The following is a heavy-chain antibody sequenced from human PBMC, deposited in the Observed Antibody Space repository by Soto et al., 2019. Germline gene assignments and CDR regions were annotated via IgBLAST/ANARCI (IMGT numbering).Heavy chain of an antibody. V-gene: IGHV4-39*01. J-gene: IGHJ4*02. CDR3: ASRRGYEGYFDY. Sequence: QLQLQESGPGLVKPSETLSLTCTVSGGSISSSSYYWGWIRQPPGKGLEWIGSIYYSGSTYYNPSLNSRVTISVDTSKNQFSLKLSSVTAADTAVYYCASRRGYEGYFDYWGQGTLVTVSS. CDR1: GGSISSSSYY. D-gene: IGHD5-12*01. CDR2: IYYSGST.